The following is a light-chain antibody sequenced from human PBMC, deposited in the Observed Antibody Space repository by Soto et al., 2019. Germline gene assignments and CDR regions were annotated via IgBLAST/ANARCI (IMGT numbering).Light chain of an antibody. V-gene: IGKV1-9*01. Sequence: DIQLTQSPSFLSASVGDRVTITCRASQAINTYLAWYQQKPGKAPKLLIYDASTLKSGVPSRFSGSVSGTEFSLTISNLQPDDFATYYCQHLNSYPLTFGGGTKVEIK. CDR1: QAINTY. CDR3: QHLNSYPLT. J-gene: IGKJ4*01. CDR2: DAS.